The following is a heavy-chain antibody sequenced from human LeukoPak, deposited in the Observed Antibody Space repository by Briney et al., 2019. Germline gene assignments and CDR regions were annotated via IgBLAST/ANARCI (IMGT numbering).Heavy chain of an antibody. D-gene: IGHD5-12*01. CDR1: GFTFSSWW. J-gene: IGHJ6*04. CDR3: ARGHIGMDV. Sequence: GGSLRLSCAVSGFTFSSWWMTWVRQAPGKGLEWVANIKQDGSEKNYVDSVKGRFTISRDNAKNSLDLQMNSLRAEDTAVYYCARGHIGMDVWGKGTTVTVSS. V-gene: IGHV3-7*01. CDR2: IKQDGSEK.